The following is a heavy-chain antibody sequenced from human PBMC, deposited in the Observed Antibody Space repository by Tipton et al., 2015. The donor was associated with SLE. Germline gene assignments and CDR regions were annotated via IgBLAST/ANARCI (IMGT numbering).Heavy chain of an antibody. CDR3: ARDPRAGGY. CDR2: IYTSGST. V-gene: IGHV4-61*09. CDR1: GRSISSGSYY. Sequence: TLSLTCTVSGRSISSGSYYWSWIRQPAGKGLEWIGYIYTSGSTNYNPSLKSRVTISVDTSKNQFSLKLSSVTAADTAVYYCARDPRAGGYWGQGTLVTVSS. D-gene: IGHD1-14*01. J-gene: IGHJ4*02.